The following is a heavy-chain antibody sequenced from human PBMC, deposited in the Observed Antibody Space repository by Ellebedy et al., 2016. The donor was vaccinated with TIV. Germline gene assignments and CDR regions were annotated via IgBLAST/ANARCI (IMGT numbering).Heavy chain of an antibody. J-gene: IGHJ4*02. Sequence: GESLKISCAASGFTFSSYWMSWVRQAPGKGLEWVANIKQDGSEKYYVDSVKGRFTISRDNANNSLYLQMNSLSAEDTAVYYCARARYSNTPFDYWGQGTLVTVSS. V-gene: IGHV3-7*01. D-gene: IGHD6-13*01. CDR1: GFTFSSYW. CDR2: IKQDGSEK. CDR3: ARARYSNTPFDY.